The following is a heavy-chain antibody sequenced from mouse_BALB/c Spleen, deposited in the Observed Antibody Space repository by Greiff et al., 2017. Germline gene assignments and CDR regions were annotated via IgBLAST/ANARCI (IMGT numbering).Heavy chain of an antibody. D-gene: IGHD1-2*01. CDR1: GYSITSDYA. CDR2: ISYSGST. Sequence: DVKLQESGPGLVKPSQSLSLTCTVTGYSITSDYAWNWIRQFPGNKLEWMGYISYSGSTSYNPSLKSRISITRDTSKNQYYLQLNSVTTEDTATYYCARSSAPTAHFDYWGQGTTLTVSS. J-gene: IGHJ2*01. CDR3: ARSSAPTAHFDY. V-gene: IGHV3-2*02.